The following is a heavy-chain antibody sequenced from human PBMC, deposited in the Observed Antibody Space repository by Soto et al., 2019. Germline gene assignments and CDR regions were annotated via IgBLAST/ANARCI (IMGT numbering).Heavy chain of an antibody. CDR3: ARKYYDFWSGYYPGYYYGMDV. CDR2: IWYDGSNK. D-gene: IGHD3-3*01. J-gene: IGHJ6*02. CDR1: GFTFSSYG. Sequence: QVQLVESGGGVVQPGRSLRLSCAASGFTFSSYGMHWVRQAPGKGLEWVAVIWYDGSNKYYADSVKGRFTISRDNSKNTLYLQMNSLRAEDTAVYYCARKYYDFWSGYYPGYYYGMDVWGQGTTVTVSS. V-gene: IGHV3-33*01.